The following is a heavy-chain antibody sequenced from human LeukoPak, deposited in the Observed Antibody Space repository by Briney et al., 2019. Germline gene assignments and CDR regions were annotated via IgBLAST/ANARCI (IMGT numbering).Heavy chain of an antibody. Sequence: PGGSLRLSCAASGFTFSSYAMSWVRQAPGKGLEWVSAISGSGGSTYYADSVKGRFTISRDNSKNTLYLQMNSLRAEDTAVYYCAKDETWSSSWSHYYYYYGMDVWGQGTTVTVSS. CDR3: AKDETWSSSWSHYYYYYGMDV. CDR2: ISGSGGST. CDR1: GFTFSSYA. V-gene: IGHV3-23*01. J-gene: IGHJ6*02. D-gene: IGHD6-13*01.